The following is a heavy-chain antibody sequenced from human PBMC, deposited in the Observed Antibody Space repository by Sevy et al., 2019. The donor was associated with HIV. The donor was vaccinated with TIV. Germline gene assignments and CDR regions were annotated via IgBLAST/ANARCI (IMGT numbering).Heavy chain of an antibody. D-gene: IGHD6-13*01. V-gene: IGHV4-38-2*01. CDR3: AGGGSWSSSWGWFDP. J-gene: IGHJ5*02. CDR2: IYHSGST. Sequence: SETLSLTCAVSGYSISSGYYWGWIRQPPGKGLEWIGSIYHSGSTYYNPSLKSRVTISVDTSKNQFSLKLSSVTAADTAVYYCAGGGSWSSSWGWFDPWGQGTLVTVSS. CDR1: GYSISSGYY.